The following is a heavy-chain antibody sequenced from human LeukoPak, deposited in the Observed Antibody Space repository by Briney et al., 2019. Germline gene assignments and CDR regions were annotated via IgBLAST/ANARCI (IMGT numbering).Heavy chain of an antibody. CDR1: GFTFKSYA. J-gene: IGHJ4*02. D-gene: IGHD3-22*01. Sequence: GGSLRLSCAASGFTFKSYAMTWVRQAPGKGLEWVSTISSSGGGTFYADSVKGRFTISRDNSKNTLYLQTNSLTVEDTAVYYCAKVMIAFNAFDYWGQGTLVTVSS. CDR2: ISSSGGGT. V-gene: IGHV3-23*01. CDR3: AKVMIAFNAFDY.